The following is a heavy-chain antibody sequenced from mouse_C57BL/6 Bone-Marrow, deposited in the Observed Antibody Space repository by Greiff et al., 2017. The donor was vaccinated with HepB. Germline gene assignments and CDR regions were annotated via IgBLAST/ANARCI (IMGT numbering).Heavy chain of an antibody. Sequence: DVKLVESEGGLVQPGSSMKLSCTASGFTFSDYYMAWVRQVPEKGLEWVANINYDGSSTYYLDSLKSRFIISRDHAKNILYLQMSSLKSEDTATYYCARDLDYFDYWGQGTTLTVSS. J-gene: IGHJ2*01. CDR3: ARDLDYFDY. CDR2: INYDGSST. V-gene: IGHV5-16*01. CDR1: GFTFSDYY.